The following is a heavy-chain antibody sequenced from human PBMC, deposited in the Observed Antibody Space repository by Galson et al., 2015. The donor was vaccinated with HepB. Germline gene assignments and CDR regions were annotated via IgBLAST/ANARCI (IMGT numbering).Heavy chain of an antibody. CDR1: GFTFSSYS. V-gene: IGHV3-64D*06. CDR3: VKEGYSNSWYYFDY. J-gene: IGHJ4*02. D-gene: IGHD6-13*01. Sequence: SLRLSCAVSGFTFSSYSMHWVRQAPGKGLEYVSAISRNGGSTYFADSVKGRFTISRDNSKNTLYLQMSSLRAEDTAVYYCVKEGYSNSWYYFDYWGQGTLVTVSS. CDR2: ISRNGGST.